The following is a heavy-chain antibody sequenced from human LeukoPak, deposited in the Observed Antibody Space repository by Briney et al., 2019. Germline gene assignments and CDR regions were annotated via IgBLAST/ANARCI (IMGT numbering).Heavy chain of an antibody. Sequence: WGSVRLSCAASGFTFSSYSMNWVRQAPGKGLEWISFITSSSSTKYYTDSVKGRFTISRDNAKNSLYLQVNSLRDEDTAVYYCARIGGPGYYYYGMDVWGQETTVTVSS. CDR2: ITSSSSTK. J-gene: IGHJ6*02. CDR1: GFTFSSYS. V-gene: IGHV3-48*02. D-gene: IGHD3-10*01. CDR3: ARIGGPGYYYYGMDV.